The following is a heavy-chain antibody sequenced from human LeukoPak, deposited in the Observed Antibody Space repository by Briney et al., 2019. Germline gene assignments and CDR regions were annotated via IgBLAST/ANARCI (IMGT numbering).Heavy chain of an antibody. Sequence: XESLQISYKGSGYSFTSYWIGWVRPVPGKGREWRAIIYPGDSHTRYTPSFQGQVTISADKSISTAYLQWSSLKASDTAMYYCARLTWGSTLYFDYWGQGTLVTVSS. D-gene: IGHD3-16*01. CDR2: IYPGDSHT. V-gene: IGHV5-51*01. CDR1: GYSFTSYW. J-gene: IGHJ4*02. CDR3: ARLTWGSTLYFDY.